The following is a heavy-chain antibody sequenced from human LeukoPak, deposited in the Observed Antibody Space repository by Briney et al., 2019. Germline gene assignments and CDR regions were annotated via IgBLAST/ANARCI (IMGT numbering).Heavy chain of an antibody. CDR2: INPNSGGT. CDR3: ARIFHLDIVVVPAATPFDY. J-gene: IGHJ4*02. Sequence: ASVKVSCKASGYIFTGYYMHWVRQAPGQGLEWMGWINPNSGGTNYAQKFQGRVTMTRDTSISTAYMELSRLRSDDTAVYYCARIFHLDIVVVPAATPFDYWGQGTLVTVSS. V-gene: IGHV1-2*02. CDR1: GYIFTGYY. D-gene: IGHD2-2*03.